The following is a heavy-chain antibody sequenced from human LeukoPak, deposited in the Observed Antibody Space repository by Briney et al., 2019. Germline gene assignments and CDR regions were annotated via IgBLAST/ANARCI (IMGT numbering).Heavy chain of an antibody. D-gene: IGHD3-3*01. V-gene: IGHV1-69*13. Sequence: SVKVSCKASGGTFSSYAISWVRQAPGQGLEWMGGIIPIFGTANYAQKFQGRVTITADESTSTAYMELSSLRSEDTAVYYCARNNYDFWSGYPSNYYDMDVWGKGTTVTVSS. CDR3: ARNNYDFWSGYPSNYYDMDV. J-gene: IGHJ6*03. CDR1: GGTFSSYA. CDR2: IIPIFGTA.